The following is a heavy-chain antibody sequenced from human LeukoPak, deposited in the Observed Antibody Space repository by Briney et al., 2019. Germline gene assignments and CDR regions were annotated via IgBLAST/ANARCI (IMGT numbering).Heavy chain of an antibody. CDR2: ISSSGST. CDR3: ARGPSSGRFDP. Sequence: PSETLSLTCTVSGDSISSGDYYWSWIRQPAGKGLEWIGRISSSGSTNYNPSLKSRVTISVDTSKNQLSLKLSSVTAADMAVYYCARGPSSGRFDPWGQGTLVTVSS. CDR1: GDSISSGDYY. J-gene: IGHJ5*02. D-gene: IGHD6-25*01. V-gene: IGHV4-61*02.